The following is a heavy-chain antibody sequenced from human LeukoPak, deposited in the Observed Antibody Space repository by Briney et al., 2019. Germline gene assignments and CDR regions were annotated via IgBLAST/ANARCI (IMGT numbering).Heavy chain of an antibody. D-gene: IGHD2-8*01. J-gene: IGHJ4*02. CDR3: AKDLGNGSRYYFDF. CDR2: VWYDGSNK. Sequence: PGKSLTLSCEASGFTFSNHGMHWVRQAQGKGLEWVAVVWYDGSNKNYADSVRGRFTISRDNSKNALYLHMNSLRGEDTAIYYCAKDLGNGSRYYFDFWGQGTLVTVSS. CDR1: GFTFSNHG. V-gene: IGHV3-33*06.